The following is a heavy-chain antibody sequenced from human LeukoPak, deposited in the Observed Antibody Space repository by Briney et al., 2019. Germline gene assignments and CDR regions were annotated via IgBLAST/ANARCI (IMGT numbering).Heavy chain of an antibody. V-gene: IGHV3-9*03. J-gene: IGHJ4*02. CDR1: GVTFYDYA. D-gene: IGHD6-19*01. Sequence: PGGSLRLSCAASGVTFYDYAMHWGRQAPGKGGGWVSAINWNRGNIVYADSVKGGFTISRDKAKKSVCVQMNRLREEDMALYYCAKGSSAWTEVFHFDYWGQGTLVTVSS. CDR3: AKGSSAWTEVFHFDY. CDR2: INWNRGNI.